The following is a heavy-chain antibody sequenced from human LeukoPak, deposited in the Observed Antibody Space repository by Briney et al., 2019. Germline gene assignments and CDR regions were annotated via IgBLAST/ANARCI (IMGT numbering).Heavy chain of an antibody. CDR3: ARTGYIYGSDAFDI. Sequence: SETLSLTCTVSGGSISSGRYYWSWIRQPPGRGLEWIGYIYYTGNSYYNPSLKSRVIISLDTSKNQFSLRVNSVTAADTAVYYCARTGYIYGSDAFDIWGQGTMVTVSP. V-gene: IGHV4-31*03. CDR2: IYYTGNS. CDR1: GGSISSGRYY. D-gene: IGHD5-18*01. J-gene: IGHJ3*02.